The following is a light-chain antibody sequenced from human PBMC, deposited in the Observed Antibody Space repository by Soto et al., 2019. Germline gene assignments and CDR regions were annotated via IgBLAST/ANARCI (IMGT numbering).Light chain of an antibody. CDR2: EVN. CDR1: SSDVGGYNY. J-gene: IGLJ1*01. V-gene: IGLV2-8*01. CDR3: QSYGSRPSANFV. Sequence: LTKPPSASGSPGQSVAISFTGTSSDVGGYNYVSWYQQHPGKAPKLMIYEVNKRPSGVPDRFSGSKSGNTASLTVSGLQAEDEADYYCQSYGSRPSANFVLGTAIKATV.